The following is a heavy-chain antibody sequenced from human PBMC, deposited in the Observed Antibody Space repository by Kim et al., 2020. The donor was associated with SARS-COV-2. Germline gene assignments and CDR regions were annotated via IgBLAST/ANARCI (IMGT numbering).Heavy chain of an antibody. CDR1: GFPFADYA. D-gene: IGHD4-17*01. V-gene: IGHV3-9*01. CDR2: RSWNSGSI. CDR3: GKERRNDGENGFDD. J-gene: IGHJ4*02. Sequence: GGSLRLSCAASGFPFADYAMHWVRQAPGKGREWGSGRSWNSGSIGYEEEVKGRLRIYREKAKKKKYLKMNSMRAEDTALYYGGKERRNDGENGFDDGGQG.